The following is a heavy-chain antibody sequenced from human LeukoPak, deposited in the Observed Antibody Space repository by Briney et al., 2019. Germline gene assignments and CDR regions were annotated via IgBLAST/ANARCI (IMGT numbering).Heavy chain of an antibody. CDR3: ARAYSSSWYDAFDI. J-gene: IGHJ3*02. CDR1: GFTFSSYW. D-gene: IGHD6-13*01. V-gene: IGHV3-7*01. Sequence: GFLLLSCAASGFTFSSYWMSWVRQAPGKGLEWVANIKEDGSEKFFVDSVKGRITISRDNAKNSLYLQMNSLRAEDTAVYYCARAYSSSWYDAFDIWGQGTMVTVSS. CDR2: IKEDGSEK.